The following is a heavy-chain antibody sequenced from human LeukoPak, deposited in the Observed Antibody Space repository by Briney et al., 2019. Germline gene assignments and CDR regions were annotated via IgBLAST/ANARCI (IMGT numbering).Heavy chain of an antibody. CDR2: TYYGGSI. J-gene: IGHJ6*02. Sequence: KPSETLSLTCTVSGGSISSSNYYYGWVRQPPGKGLEWIGSTYYGGSIYYNPSLKSRVTISVDRSKNQFSLKLSSVTAADTAVYYCARGPGIAAAGTYYYYGMDVWGQGTTVTVSS. CDR1: GGSISSSNYY. V-gene: IGHV4-39*07. D-gene: IGHD6-13*01. CDR3: ARGPGIAAAGTYYYYGMDV.